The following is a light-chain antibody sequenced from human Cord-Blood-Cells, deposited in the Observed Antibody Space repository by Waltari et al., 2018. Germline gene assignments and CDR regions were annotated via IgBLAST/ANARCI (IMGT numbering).Light chain of an antibody. Sequence: EIVLTQSPATLSLSPGERATLSCRASQSVSSYLAWYQQKPGQAPRLLIYDASSRATGIPARFSGSGSGTDFTLTISSLEPEDFAVYYCQQRSNWPPWTFGKGTKVEIK. CDR2: DAS. V-gene: IGKV3-11*01. CDR3: QQRSNWPPWT. J-gene: IGKJ1*01. CDR1: QSVSSY.